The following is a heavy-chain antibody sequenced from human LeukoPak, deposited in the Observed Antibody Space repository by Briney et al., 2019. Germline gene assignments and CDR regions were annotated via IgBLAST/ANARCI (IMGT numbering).Heavy chain of an antibody. J-gene: IGHJ3*02. Sequence: GGSLRLSCAASGFPFSNLWMHWVRQAPGKGLVWVSRINTDGSTTTYADSVKGRFTISRDNAKNTLYLQMNSLRAEDTAVYYCARVYWNDVHAFDIWGQGTMVTVSS. D-gene: IGHD1-1*01. CDR1: GFPFSNLW. V-gene: IGHV3-74*01. CDR2: INTDGSTT. CDR3: ARVYWNDVHAFDI.